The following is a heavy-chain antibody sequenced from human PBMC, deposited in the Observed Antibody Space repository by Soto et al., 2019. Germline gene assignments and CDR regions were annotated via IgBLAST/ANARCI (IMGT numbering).Heavy chain of an antibody. Sequence: GRSLRLSCASSVFAVSSYSMHCVRHAPGKGLEWVAAMSFDGNSKYFADSVKGRFKISRDTSKNTWSLEMESLGVEDSALYHCTRDRSMIHNDDFEYWGQGTKGSVSS. CDR3: TRDRSMIHNDDFEY. CDR2: MSFDGNSK. J-gene: IGHJ4*02. V-gene: IGHV3-30-3*01. D-gene: IGHD3-16*01. CDR1: VFAVSSYS.